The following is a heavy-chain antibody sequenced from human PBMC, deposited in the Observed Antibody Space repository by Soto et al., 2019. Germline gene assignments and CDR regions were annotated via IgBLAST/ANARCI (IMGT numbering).Heavy chain of an antibody. Sequence: SETLSLTCTVSGGSICIYYGSWIRQPPGKGLEWIGYIYYSGSTNYNPSLKSRVTISVDTSKNQFSLKLSSVTAADTAVYYCAREEGLFTAFDYWGQGTLVTVSS. CDR3: AREEGLFTAFDY. CDR1: GGSICIYY. CDR2: IYYSGST. D-gene: IGHD2-21*01. J-gene: IGHJ4*02. V-gene: IGHV4-59*01.